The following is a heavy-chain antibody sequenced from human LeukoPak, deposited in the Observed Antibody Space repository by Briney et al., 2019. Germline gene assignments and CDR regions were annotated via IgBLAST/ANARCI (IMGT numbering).Heavy chain of an antibody. CDR3: AKVGIVVGGDYYDY. J-gene: IGHJ4*02. Sequence: PGGSLRLSCAASGFTFSDYYMSWIRQAPGKGLEWVSVISDGGDTTYYADSVKGRFTISRDISKNTLYLQMNSLRAEDTAIYYCAKVGIVVGGDYYDYWGQGTLVTVSS. CDR1: GFTFSDYY. CDR2: ISDGGDTT. V-gene: IGHV3-23*01. D-gene: IGHD3-22*01.